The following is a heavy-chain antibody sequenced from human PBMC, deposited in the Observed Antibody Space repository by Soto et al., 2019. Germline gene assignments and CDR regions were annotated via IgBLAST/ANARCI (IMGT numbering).Heavy chain of an antibody. D-gene: IGHD2-15*01. V-gene: IGHV1-69*02. CDR1: GGTFSSYT. CDR2: IIPILGIA. Sequence: QDQLVQSGAEVKKPGSSVKVSCKASGGTFSSYTISWVRQAPGQGLEWMGRIIPILGIANYAQKFQGRVTITADKSTSTAYMELSSLRSEDTAVYYCARGYCSGGSCSPGQHWGQGTLVTVSS. J-gene: IGHJ1*01. CDR3: ARGYCSGGSCSPGQH.